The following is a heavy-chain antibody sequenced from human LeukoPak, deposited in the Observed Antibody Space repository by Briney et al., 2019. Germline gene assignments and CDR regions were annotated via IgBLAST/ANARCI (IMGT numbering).Heavy chain of an antibody. CDR1: GFTFSSYA. Sequence: GGSLRLSCAASGFTFSSYAMSWVRQAPGKGLEWVSAISGSGGCTYYADSVKGRFTISRDNSKNTLYLQMNSLRAEDTAVYYCAERSGATLTNEDYWGQGTLVTVSS. V-gene: IGHV3-23*01. CDR2: ISGSGGCT. CDR3: AERSGATLTNEDY. J-gene: IGHJ4*02. D-gene: IGHD4-17*01.